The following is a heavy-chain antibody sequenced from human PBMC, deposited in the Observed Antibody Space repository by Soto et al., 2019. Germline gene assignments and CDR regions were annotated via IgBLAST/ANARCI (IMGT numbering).Heavy chain of an antibody. CDR3: ARDRYSYGPFDY. Sequence: EVQLVESGGGLVQPGGSLRLSCAASGFTFSSYWMSWVRQAPGKGLEWVANIKEDGSEKNYVDSVKGRFTISRDNAKNSVYLQMTSLRAEDTAVYYCARDRYSYGPFDYWGQGTLVTVSS. CDR2: IKEDGSEK. D-gene: IGHD5-18*01. J-gene: IGHJ4*02. CDR1: GFTFSSYW. V-gene: IGHV3-7*01.